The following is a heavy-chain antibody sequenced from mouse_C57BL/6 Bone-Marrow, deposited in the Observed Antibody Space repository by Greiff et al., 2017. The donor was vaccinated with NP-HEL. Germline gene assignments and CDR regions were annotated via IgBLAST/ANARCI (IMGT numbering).Heavy chain of an antibody. CDR1: GYAFSSYW. Sequence: VQLQQSGAELVKPGASVKISCKASGYAFSSYWMNWVKQRPGKGLEWIGQIYPGDGDTNYNGKFKGKATLTADKSSSTAYMQLSSLTSEDSAVYFCARSRRWLLRGPFAYWGQGTLVTVSA. CDR3: ARSRRWLLRGPFAY. J-gene: IGHJ3*01. CDR2: IYPGDGDT. V-gene: IGHV1-80*01. D-gene: IGHD2-3*01.